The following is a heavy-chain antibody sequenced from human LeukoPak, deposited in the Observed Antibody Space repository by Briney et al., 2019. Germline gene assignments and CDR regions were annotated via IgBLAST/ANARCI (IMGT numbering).Heavy chain of an antibody. V-gene: IGHV1-2*02. D-gene: IGHD3-22*01. CDR2: INPNSGGI. CDR3: ASGFMGYDRSGYYDDAFDI. J-gene: IGHJ3*02. CDR1: GYSFTDYY. Sequence: ASVQVSCKASGYSFTDYYIHWVRQAPRQGLEWMGWINPNSGGINSAQKFQGRVSMTRDTSINTAYMEMRRLRSDDTAVYYCASGFMGYDRSGYYDDAFDIWGQGTMVTVSS.